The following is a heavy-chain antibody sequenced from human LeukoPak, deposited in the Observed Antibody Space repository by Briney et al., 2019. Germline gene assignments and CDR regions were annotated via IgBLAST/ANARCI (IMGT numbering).Heavy chain of an antibody. Sequence: ASVKVSCEASGGTFSNYAINWVRQAPGQGLEWMGRIIPIFGTINYAQKFQGRVTIITDEFTSTAYMELSSLRSEDTAMYYCARDKDTYGDQGVYFDYWGQGTLVTVSS. CDR1: GGTFSNYA. CDR2: IIPIFGTI. D-gene: IGHD4-17*01. V-gene: IGHV1-69*05. CDR3: ARDKDTYGDQGVYFDY. J-gene: IGHJ4*02.